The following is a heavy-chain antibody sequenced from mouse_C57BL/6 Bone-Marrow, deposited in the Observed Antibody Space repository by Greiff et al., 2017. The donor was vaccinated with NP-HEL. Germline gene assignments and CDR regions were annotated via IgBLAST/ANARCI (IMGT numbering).Heavy chain of an antibody. Sequence: QVHVKQSGPELVKPGASVKLSCKASGYTFTSYDINWVKQRPGQGLEWIGWIYPRDGSTKYNEKFKGKATLTVDTSSSTAYMELHSLTSEDSAVYFCARDYYYGSSDLYWYFDVWGTGTTVTVSS. CDR2: IYPRDGST. CDR1: GYTFTSYD. J-gene: IGHJ1*03. CDR3: ARDYYYGSSDLYWYFDV. D-gene: IGHD1-1*01. V-gene: IGHV1-85*01.